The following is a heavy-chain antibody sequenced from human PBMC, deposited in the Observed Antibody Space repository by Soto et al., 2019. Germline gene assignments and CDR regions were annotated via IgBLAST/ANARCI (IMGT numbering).Heavy chain of an antibody. CDR1: GYSFTSYW. CDR3: ARTYPNYYYYGMDV. Sequence: LKISCKGSGYSFTSYWISWVRQMPGKGLEWMGRIDPSDSYTNYSPSFQGHVTISADKSISTAYLQWSSLKASDTAMYYCARTYPNYYYYGMDVWGQGTTVTVSS. V-gene: IGHV5-10-1*01. CDR2: IDPSDSYT. J-gene: IGHJ6*02.